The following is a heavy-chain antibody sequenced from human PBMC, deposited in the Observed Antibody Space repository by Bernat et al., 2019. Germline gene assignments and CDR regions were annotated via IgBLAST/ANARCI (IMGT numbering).Heavy chain of an antibody. CDR1: GYTFTSYA. D-gene: IGHD2-2*01. CDR2: INAGNGNT. CDR3: ASRYCSSTSCHYYYYMDV. V-gene: IGHV1-3*01. J-gene: IGHJ6*03. Sequence: QVQLVQSGAEVKKPGASVKVSRKASGYTFTSYAMHWVRQAPGQRLEWMGWINAGNGNTKYSQKFQGRVTITRDTSASTAYMELSSLRSEDTAVYYCASRYCSSTSCHYYYYMDVWGKGTTVTVSS.